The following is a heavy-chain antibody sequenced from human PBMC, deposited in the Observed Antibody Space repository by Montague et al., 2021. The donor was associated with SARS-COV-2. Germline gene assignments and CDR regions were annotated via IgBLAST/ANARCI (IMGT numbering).Heavy chain of an antibody. J-gene: IGHJ5*02. CDR1: GFTFSSYA. CDR3: ARDGREGLLWFGELLSGWFDP. CDR2: ISYDGSNK. D-gene: IGHD3-10*01. Sequence: SLRLSCAASGFTFSSYAMHWVRQAPGKGLEWVAVISYDGSNKYYADSVKGRFTISRDNSKNTLYLQMNSLRAEDTAVYYCARDGREGLLWFGELLSGWFDPWGQGTLVTVSS. V-gene: IGHV3-30*04.